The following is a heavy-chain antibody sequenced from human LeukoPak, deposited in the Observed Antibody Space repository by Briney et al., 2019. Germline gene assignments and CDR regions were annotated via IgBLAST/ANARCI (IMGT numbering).Heavy chain of an antibody. Sequence: GGSLRLSCAASGFTFSSYWMSWVRQAPGKGLEWVANIKQDGSEKYYVDSVKGRFTISRDNAKNSLYLQMNSLRAGDTAVYYCARDLPSMVRGVESGMDVWGQGTTVTVSS. D-gene: IGHD3-10*01. CDR3: ARDLPSMVRGVESGMDV. CDR2: IKQDGSEK. CDR1: GFTFSSYW. V-gene: IGHV3-7*01. J-gene: IGHJ6*02.